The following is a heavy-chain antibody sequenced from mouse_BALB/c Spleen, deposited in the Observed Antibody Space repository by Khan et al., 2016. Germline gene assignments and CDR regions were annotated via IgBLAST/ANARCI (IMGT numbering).Heavy chain of an antibody. Sequence: QIQLVQSGPELKKPGETVKISCKASGYTFTDYSMHWVKQTPGKGLTWMGWINTETGEPTYADDFKGRFAFSLETSASTAYLQITNLKNEDTATYFCARATLLRQLAYWGQGTLVTVSA. D-gene: IGHD1-2*01. V-gene: IGHV9-2-1*01. CDR3: ARATLLRQLAY. J-gene: IGHJ3*01. CDR2: INTETGEP. CDR1: GYTFTDYS.